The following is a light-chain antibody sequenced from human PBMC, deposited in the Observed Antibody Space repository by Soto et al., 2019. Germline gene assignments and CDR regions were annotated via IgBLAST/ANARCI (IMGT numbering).Light chain of an antibody. CDR2: GNS. J-gene: IGLJ1*01. CDR1: SSNIGAGYD. Sequence: QSVLTQPPSVSGAPGQRVTISCTGSSSNIGAGYDVHWYQQFPGTAPRLLIYGNSNRPSGVPDRFSGSKSGTSASLAITGLQDEDEDDYYCQSYDSRLSAYVFATGTKLTVL. V-gene: IGLV1-40*01. CDR3: QSYDSRLSAYV.